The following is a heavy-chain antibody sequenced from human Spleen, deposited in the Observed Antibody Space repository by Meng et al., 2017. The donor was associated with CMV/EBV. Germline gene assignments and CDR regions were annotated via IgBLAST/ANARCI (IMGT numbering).Heavy chain of an antibody. Sequence: GSLRLSCTVSGGSISSSSYYWAWIRQPPGKGLEWIGSIFYTGSTYYNPALRSRLSMSVDTSKSRFSLKLTSVTAADTAVYYCARISRDNFWSGYYGDYWGRGTLVTVSS. CDR1: GGSISSSSYY. V-gene: IGHV4-39*07. CDR3: ARISRDNFWSGYYGDY. D-gene: IGHD3-3*01. J-gene: IGHJ4*02. CDR2: IFYTGST.